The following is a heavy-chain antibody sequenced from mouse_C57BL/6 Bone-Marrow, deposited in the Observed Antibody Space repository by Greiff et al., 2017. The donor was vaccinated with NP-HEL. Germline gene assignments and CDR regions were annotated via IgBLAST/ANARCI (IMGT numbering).Heavy chain of an antibody. CDR2: IHPSDRDT. V-gene: IGHV1-74*01. Sequence: QVQLKQPGAELVKPGASVKVSCKASGYTFISYWMHWVKQRPGQGLEWIGRIHPSDRDTNYNQKFKGKATLTVDKSSSTAYMQLSSLTSEDSAVYYCAIDYYGSSYYYWGQGTTLTVSS. D-gene: IGHD1-1*01. J-gene: IGHJ2*01. CDR3: AIDYYGSSYYY. CDR1: GYTFISYW.